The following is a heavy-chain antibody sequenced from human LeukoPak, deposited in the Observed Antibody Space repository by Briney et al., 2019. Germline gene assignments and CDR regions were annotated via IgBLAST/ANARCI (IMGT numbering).Heavy chain of an antibody. J-gene: IGHJ3*02. CDR2: LNSDGSSS. CDR3: VRAKGGPGSTWAFDI. CDR1: GFTFNNYW. D-gene: IGHD6-13*01. Sequence: GGSLRLSCAASGFTFNNYWIHWVRHAPGKGLVWVSRLNSDGSSSAFADSMKGRFTISRDNAKNTLYLQMNSLRAEDTAVYFCVRAKGGPGSTWAFDIWGQGTMVTVSS. V-gene: IGHV3-74*01.